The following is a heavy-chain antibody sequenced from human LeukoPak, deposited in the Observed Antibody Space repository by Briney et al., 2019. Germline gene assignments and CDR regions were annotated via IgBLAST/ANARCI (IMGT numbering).Heavy chain of an antibody. CDR1: GGSISSYY. Sequence: SETLSLTCTVSGGSISSYYWGWIRQPPGKGLEWIGSIYYSGSTYYNPSLKSRVTISVDTSKNQFSLKLSSVTAADTAVYYCASTKGLRYFDWSTYYYYYMDVWGKGTTVTVSS. CDR2: IYYSGST. J-gene: IGHJ6*03. V-gene: IGHV4-39*07. D-gene: IGHD3-9*01. CDR3: ASTKGLRYFDWSTYYYYYMDV.